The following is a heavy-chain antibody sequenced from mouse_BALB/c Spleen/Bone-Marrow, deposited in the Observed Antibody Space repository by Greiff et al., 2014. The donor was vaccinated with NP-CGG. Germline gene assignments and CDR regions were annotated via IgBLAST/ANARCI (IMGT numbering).Heavy chain of an antibody. Sequence: VQLKESGPELVKPGASVKVSCKASGYAFTSYNMYWVRQSHGKSLEWIGYIDPYNGGTSYNQNFKGKATLTVDKSSSTAYMHLNSLTSEDSAVFYCARDYGNPYYAMDYWGQGTSVTVSS. CDR1: GYAFTSYN. V-gene: IGHV1S135*01. D-gene: IGHD2-1*01. CDR2: IDPYNGGT. CDR3: ARDYGNPYYAMDY. J-gene: IGHJ4*01.